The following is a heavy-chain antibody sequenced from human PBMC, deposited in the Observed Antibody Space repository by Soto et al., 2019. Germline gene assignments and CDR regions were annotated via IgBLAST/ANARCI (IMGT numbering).Heavy chain of an antibody. CDR3: ARCSSSSDHYYCYGMDV. D-gene: IGHD6-6*01. V-gene: IGHV1-69*01. CDR2: IIPIFGTA. Sequence: QAQLVQSGAEVKKPGSSVKVSCKASGGTFSSYAISWVRQAPGQGLEWMGGIIPIFGTANYAQKFQGRVTITADESTSTAYMELSSVSSEDTAVYYCARCSSSSDHYYCYGMDVWVQGTTVTVSS. J-gene: IGHJ6*02. CDR1: GGTFSSYA.